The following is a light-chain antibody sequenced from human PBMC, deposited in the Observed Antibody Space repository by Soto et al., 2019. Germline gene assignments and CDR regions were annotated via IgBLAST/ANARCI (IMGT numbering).Light chain of an antibody. CDR1: SSDVGGYDY. V-gene: IGLV2-14*01. CDR2: EVT. Sequence: QSVLTQPASVSGSPGQSVTISCTGTSSDVGGYDYVSWYQQHPGKAPKFMIYEVTNRPSGVSHRFSGSKSGNTASLTISGLQAEDEADYYCSSYTTTSTYVFGTGTTVTVL. J-gene: IGLJ1*01. CDR3: SSYTTTSTYV.